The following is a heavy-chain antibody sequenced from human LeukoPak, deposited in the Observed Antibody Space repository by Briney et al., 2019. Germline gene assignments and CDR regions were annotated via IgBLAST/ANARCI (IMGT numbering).Heavy chain of an antibody. CDR1: GGSISSSSYY. J-gene: IGHJ5*02. CDR3: ARGLVVTPGDWFDP. CDR2: IYTSGST. Sequence: SETLSLTCTVSGGSISSSSYYWSWIRQPAGKGLEWIGRIYTSGSTNYNPSLKSRVTISVDTSKNQFSLKLSSVTAADTAVYYCARGLVVTPGDWFDPWGQGTLVTVSS. D-gene: IGHD2/OR15-2a*01. V-gene: IGHV4-61*02.